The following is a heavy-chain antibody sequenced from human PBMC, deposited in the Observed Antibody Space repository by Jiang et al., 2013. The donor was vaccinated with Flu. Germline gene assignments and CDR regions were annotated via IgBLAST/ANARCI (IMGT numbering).Heavy chain of an antibody. CDR3: ARDSSYRRQQLATRGNYYYYGMDV. J-gene: IGHJ6*02. V-gene: IGHV4-34*01. CDR2: INHSGST. D-gene: IGHD6-13*01. Sequence: KGLEWIGEINHSGSTNYNPSLKSRVTISVDTSKNQFSLKLSSVTAADTAVYYCARDSSYRRQQLATRGNYYYYGMDVWGQGTTVTVSS.